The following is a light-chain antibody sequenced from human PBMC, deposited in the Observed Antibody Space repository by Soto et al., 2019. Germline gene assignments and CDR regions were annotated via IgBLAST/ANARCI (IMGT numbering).Light chain of an antibody. CDR2: DAS. Sequence: DIQMTQSPCSLSASIGDRVTITRRASQGSTAFLAWYQQKRGKVPTVLIYDASTLQSGVPSRFSGSGSGTDFTLTSSSLQAEDVANYYCYKYNSAPFAVGDGTKVDIK. V-gene: IGKV1-27*01. CDR3: YKYNSAPFA. J-gene: IGKJ3*01. CDR1: QGSTAF.